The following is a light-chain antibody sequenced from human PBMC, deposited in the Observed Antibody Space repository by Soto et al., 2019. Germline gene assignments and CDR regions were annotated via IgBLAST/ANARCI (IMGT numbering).Light chain of an antibody. CDR2: DVS. CDR1: SSDVGGYNY. Sequence: QSALTQPASVSGSPGQSIIISCTGTSSDVGGYNYVSWYQQHPGKAPKFMIYDVSNRPSGVSNRFSGSKSGNTASLTISGLQAEDEADYYCSSYTTSNTRQIVFGTGTKVTVL. J-gene: IGLJ1*01. V-gene: IGLV2-14*01. CDR3: SSYTTSNTRQIV.